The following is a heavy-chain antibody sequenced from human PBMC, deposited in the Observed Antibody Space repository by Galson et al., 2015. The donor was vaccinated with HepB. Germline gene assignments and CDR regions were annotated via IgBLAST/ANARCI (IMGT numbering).Heavy chain of an antibody. D-gene: IGHD3-10*01. CDR3: AREPPYCYGSGGVDV. Sequence: SLRLSCAASGFTFSSYWMSWVRQAPGKGLEWVASIKEDGSEKDYVDSVKGRFTISRDNAKNSLYLQMNSLRAEDMAVYFCAREPPYCYGSGGVDVWGQGTTVTVSS. V-gene: IGHV3-7*03. CDR1: GFTFSSYW. J-gene: IGHJ6*02. CDR2: IKEDGSEK.